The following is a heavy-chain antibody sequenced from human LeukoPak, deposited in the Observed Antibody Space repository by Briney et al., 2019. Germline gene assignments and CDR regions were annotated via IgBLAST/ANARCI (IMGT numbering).Heavy chain of an antibody. V-gene: IGHV1-2*04. D-gene: IGHD5-12*01. CDR1: GYTFTGYY. CDR2: INPNSGGT. CDR3: ARVNSGYDLGYFDY. Sequence: GASVKVSCKASGYTFTGYYMHWVRQAPGQGLEWMGWINPNSGGTNYAQKFQGWVTMTRDTSIGTAYMELSRLRSDDTAVYYCARVNSGYDLGYFDYWGQGTLVTVSS. J-gene: IGHJ4*02.